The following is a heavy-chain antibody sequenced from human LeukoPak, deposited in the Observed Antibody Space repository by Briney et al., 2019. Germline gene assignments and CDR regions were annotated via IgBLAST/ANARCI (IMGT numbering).Heavy chain of an antibody. D-gene: IGHD2-8*01. CDR1: GFTVSSNY. Sequence: PGGSLRLSCAASGFTVSSNYMSWVRQAPGKRLEWVSVIYSGGSTYYADSVKGRFTISRDNSKNTLYLQMNSLRAEDTAVYYCARDKWFGWFDPWGQGTLVTVSS. CDR2: IYSGGST. J-gene: IGHJ5*02. CDR3: ARDKWFGWFDP. V-gene: IGHV3-53*01.